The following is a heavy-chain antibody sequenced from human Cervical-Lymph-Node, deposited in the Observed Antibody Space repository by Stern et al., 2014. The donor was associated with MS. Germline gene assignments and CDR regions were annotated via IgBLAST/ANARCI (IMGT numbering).Heavy chain of an antibody. V-gene: IGHV2-5*02. CDR3: VYSPARPGYGYWTSYFDS. CDR2: IYWEDER. Sequence: QVTLKESGPQLVKPTQTLTLTCTFSGFSFSSRGVSGGRNRQPPGKALERLLHIYWEDERRFSPSLVSRLSITGDTSKNRVVLRMDDMDPADTATYYCVYSPARPGYGYWTSYFDSWGQGTLVTVSS. D-gene: IGHD5-12*01. CDR1: GFSFSSRGVS. J-gene: IGHJ4*02.